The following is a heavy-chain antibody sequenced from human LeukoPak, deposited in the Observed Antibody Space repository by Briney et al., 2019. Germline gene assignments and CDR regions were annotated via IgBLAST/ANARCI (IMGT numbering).Heavy chain of an antibody. Sequence: PGESLRLSCAASGFAFSNYWMNWARQAPGKGLEWVANIKQDGSETNYVDSVKGRFTISRDNAKNSLYLLMNSLRAEDTALYYCGSTNSFSYWGQGTLVTVSS. CDR2: IKQDGSET. D-gene: IGHD2-2*01. J-gene: IGHJ4*02. CDR3: GSTNSFSY. V-gene: IGHV3-7*01. CDR1: GFAFSNYW.